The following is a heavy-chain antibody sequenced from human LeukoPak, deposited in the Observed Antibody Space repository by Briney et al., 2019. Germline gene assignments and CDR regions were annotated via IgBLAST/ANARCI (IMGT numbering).Heavy chain of an antibody. CDR3: ATWSSSWSAFDL. Sequence: ASVKVSCKASGYTFTGYYMHWVRQAPGQGLEWMGWINPKSGGTNYEQKFQGRVTMTRDTSITTAYMELSRLRSDETAVYYCATWSSSWSAFDLWGQGTMVAVSS. CDR1: GYTFTGYY. J-gene: IGHJ3*01. V-gene: IGHV1-2*02. CDR2: INPKSGGT. D-gene: IGHD6-13*01.